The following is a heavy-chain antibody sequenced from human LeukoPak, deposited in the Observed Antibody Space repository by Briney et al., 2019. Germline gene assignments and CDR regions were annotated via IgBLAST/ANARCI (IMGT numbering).Heavy chain of an antibody. D-gene: IGHD3-10*01. CDR1: GGSISSSSYY. CDR2: IYYTGST. J-gene: IGHJ4*02. V-gene: IGHV4-39*07. CDR3: ARYYYGSGSYQRYFDY. Sequence: PSETLSLTCTVSGGSISSSSYYWGWIRQPPGKGLEWIGSIYYTGSTNYNPSLKSRVTISVDTSKNQFSLTLSSVTAADTAVYYCARYYYGSGSYQRYFDYWGQGTLVTVSS.